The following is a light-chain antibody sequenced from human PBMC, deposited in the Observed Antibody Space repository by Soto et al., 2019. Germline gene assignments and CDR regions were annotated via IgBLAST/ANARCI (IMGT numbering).Light chain of an antibody. J-gene: IGKJ4*01. V-gene: IGKV3-11*01. CDR2: DAS. CDR3: QQRGSCPPLT. Sequence: EVVLTQSPATLSLSPGERATLSCRASQSISTYLAWYQQKPGQAPRLLIYDASNRATGIPARFSGSGSGTDFTLTISTLEPEDFAVCYCQQRGSCPPLTIGGGTKVEIK. CDR1: QSISTY.